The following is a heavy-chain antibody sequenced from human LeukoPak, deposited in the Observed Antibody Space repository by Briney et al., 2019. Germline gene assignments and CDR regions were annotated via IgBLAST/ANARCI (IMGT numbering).Heavy chain of an antibody. CDR2: VNPNSGTT. D-gene: IGHD2-21*02. J-gene: IGHJ6*03. Sequence: ASVKVSCKASGYTFTGYYIHWVRQAPGQGLEWMGKVNPNSGTTIYAQRFQGRVTMTRDVSTSTVYMELKSLRSEDTGVYYCARTLCGGDCYSEGASYYYYMDVWGKGTAVTVSS. CDR1: GYTFTGYY. CDR3: ARTLCGGDCYSEGASYYYYMDV. V-gene: IGHV1-46*01.